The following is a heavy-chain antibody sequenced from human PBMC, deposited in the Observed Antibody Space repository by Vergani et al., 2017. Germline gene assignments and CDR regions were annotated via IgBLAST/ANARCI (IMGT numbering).Heavy chain of an antibody. V-gene: IGHV1-69*13. J-gene: IGHJ6*02. CDR3: ARDRGYCSGGSCYSGYYYYYGMDV. Sequence: QVQLVQSGAEVKKPGSSVKVSCKASGGTFSSYAISWVRQAPGQGLEWMGRIIPIFGTANYAQKVQGRVTITADESTSTAYMELSSLRSEDTAVYYCARDRGYCSGGSCYSGYYYYYGMDVWGQGTTVTVSS. D-gene: IGHD2-15*01. CDR1: GGTFSSYA. CDR2: IIPIFGTA.